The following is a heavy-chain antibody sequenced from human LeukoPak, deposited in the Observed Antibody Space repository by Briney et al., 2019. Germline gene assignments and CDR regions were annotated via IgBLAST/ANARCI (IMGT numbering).Heavy chain of an antibody. D-gene: IGHD1-26*01. CDR1: GGTFSSYA. J-gene: IGHJ6*02. CDR2: IIPIFGTA. CDR3: ARRGIVGAQASYYYYGMDV. Sequence: SVKVSCKASGGTFSSYAISWVRQAPGQGLEWMGGIIPIFGTANYAQKFQGRDTITADESTSTAYMELSSLRSEDTAVYYCARRGIVGAQASYYYYGMDVWGQGTTVTVSS. V-gene: IGHV1-69*13.